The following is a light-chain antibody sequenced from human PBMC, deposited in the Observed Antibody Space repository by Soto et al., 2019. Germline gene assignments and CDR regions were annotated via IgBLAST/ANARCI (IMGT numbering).Light chain of an antibody. J-gene: IGKJ4*01. CDR3: QQYGSSPPGLT. Sequence: EIVLTQSPGTLSLSPGERATLSCRASQSVSSSYLAWYQQKPGQAPRLLIYGASSRATGIPDRFGGSGSGTYFTLTISRLEPEDFAVYYCQQYGSSPPGLTFGGGTKVEIK. V-gene: IGKV3-20*01. CDR2: GAS. CDR1: QSVSSSY.